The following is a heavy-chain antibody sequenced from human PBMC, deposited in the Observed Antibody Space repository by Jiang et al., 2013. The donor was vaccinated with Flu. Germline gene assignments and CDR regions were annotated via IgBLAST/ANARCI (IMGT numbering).Heavy chain of an antibody. CDR3: ARGVGGYSYGYIAY. D-gene: IGHD5-18*01. CDR2: IMRIFGRT. CDR1: GDTFTSYA. Sequence: SGAEVKKPGSSVKVSCKASGDTFTSYAISWVRQAPGQGLEWMGGIMRIFGRTNYAQKFQGRVTITADESTSTAYMELGSLRSEDTAVYYCARGVGGYSYGYIAYWGQGTLVTVSS. J-gene: IGHJ4*02. V-gene: IGHV1-69*01.